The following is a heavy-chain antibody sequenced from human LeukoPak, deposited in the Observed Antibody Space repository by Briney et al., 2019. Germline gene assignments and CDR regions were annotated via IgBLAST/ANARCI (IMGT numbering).Heavy chain of an antibody. Sequence: SETLSLTCTVSGGSISSYYWNWIRQPAGKGLEWIGRIYTSGSTNYNPSLKSRVTMSVDTSKNQFSLKLSSVTAADTAVYYCARERGEFTVTTDRYYYYMDVWGKGTTVTVSS. V-gene: IGHV4-4*07. CDR3: ARERGEFTVTTDRYYYYMDV. D-gene: IGHD4-17*01. CDR1: GGSISSYY. CDR2: IYTSGST. J-gene: IGHJ6*03.